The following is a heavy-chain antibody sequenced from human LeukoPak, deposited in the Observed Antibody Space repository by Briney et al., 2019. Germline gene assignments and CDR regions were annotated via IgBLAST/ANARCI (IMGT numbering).Heavy chain of an antibody. CDR2: ISYDGSNK. V-gene: IGHV3-30-3*01. J-gene: IGHJ4*02. CDR3: ARDSAGDY. D-gene: IGHD3-10*01. CDR1: GFTFSSYA. Sequence: GGSLRLSCAASGFTFSSYAMRWVRQAPGKGLEWVAVISYDGSNKYYADSVKGRFTISRDNSKNTLYLQMNSLRAEDTAVYYCARDSAGDYWGQGTLVTVSS.